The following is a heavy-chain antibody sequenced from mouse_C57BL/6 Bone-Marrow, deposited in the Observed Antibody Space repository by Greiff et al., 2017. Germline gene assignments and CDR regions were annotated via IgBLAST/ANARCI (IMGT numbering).Heavy chain of an antibody. Sequence: VHVKQSGAELVRPGASVKLSCTASGFNLKDDYMHWVKQRPEQGPEWIGWIDPENGDTEYASKFQGKAPITADTSSNTAYLPLSSLTSEDTAVYCCNRGGSSSLDYWGQGTTLTVSS. CDR1: GFNLKDDY. CDR3: NRGGSSSLDY. D-gene: IGHD1-1*01. J-gene: IGHJ2*01. V-gene: IGHV14-4*01. CDR2: IDPENGDT.